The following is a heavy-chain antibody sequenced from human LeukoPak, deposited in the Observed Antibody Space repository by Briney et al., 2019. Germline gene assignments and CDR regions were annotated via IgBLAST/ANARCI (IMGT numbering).Heavy chain of an antibody. Sequence: PGAALETSWKGLGYTFTTYWFGWVLQLPGKGLGWMGVIYTCGSDTSYSPSFQGQVTISADNSTGTAYLQWSSLKAADTAVYYCAKAGGNSGGPFFDYWGQGTLVTVSS. CDR1: GYTFTTYW. D-gene: IGHD4-23*01. CDR2: IYTCGSDT. J-gene: IGHJ4*02. V-gene: IGHV5-51*01. CDR3: AKAGGNSGGPFFDY.